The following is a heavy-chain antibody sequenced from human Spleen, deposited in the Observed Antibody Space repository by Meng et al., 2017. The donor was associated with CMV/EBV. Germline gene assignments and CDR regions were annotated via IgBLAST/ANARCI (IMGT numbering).Heavy chain of an antibody. CDR3: ARDREGSADY. CDR1: GFTFNIYA. CDR2: ISFDGTSK. Sequence: LSCAASGFTFNIYAMHWVRQAPGKGLEWVTFISFDGTSKYYADSVKGRFTISRDNSKNTLYLQMNSLRPDDTAVYYCARDREGSADYWGQGTLVTVSS. V-gene: IGHV3-30-3*01. J-gene: IGHJ4*02.